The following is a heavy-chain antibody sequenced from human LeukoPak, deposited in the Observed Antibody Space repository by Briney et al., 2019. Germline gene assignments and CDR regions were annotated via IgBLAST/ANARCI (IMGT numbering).Heavy chain of an antibody. CDR1: GYTFTSYG. Sequence: ASVKVSCKASGYTFTSYGISWVRQAPGQGLEWVGWISAYNGNTNYAQKLQGRVTMTTDTSTSTAYMELRSLRSDDTAVYYCARDHSLLCGDKNWFDPWGQGTLVTVSS. D-gene: IGHD4-23*01. V-gene: IGHV1-18*01. J-gene: IGHJ5*02. CDR2: ISAYNGNT. CDR3: ARDHSLLCGDKNWFDP.